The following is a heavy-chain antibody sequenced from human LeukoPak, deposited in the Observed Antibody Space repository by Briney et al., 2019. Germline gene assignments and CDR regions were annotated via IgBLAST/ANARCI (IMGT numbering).Heavy chain of an antibody. CDR1: GYSFTSYW. Sequence: GESLKISCKGSGYSFTSYWIGWVRQMPGKGLEWMGIIYPGDSDTRYSPSFQGQVTISADKSISTAYLQWSSLKASDTAMYYCARSYYYGSGSYYLPDYWGQGTLVTVSS. CDR3: ARSYYYGSGSYYLPDY. D-gene: IGHD3-10*01. V-gene: IGHV5-51*01. J-gene: IGHJ4*02. CDR2: IYPGDSDT.